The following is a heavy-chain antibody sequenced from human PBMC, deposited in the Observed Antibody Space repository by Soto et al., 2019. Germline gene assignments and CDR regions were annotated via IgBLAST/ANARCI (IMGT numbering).Heavy chain of an antibody. D-gene: IGHD1-1*01. CDR3: ARHPSPHHDFTYGNY. J-gene: IGHJ4*02. V-gene: IGHV5-51*01. Sequence: PGESLKISCQASGYSFSNFWIGWVRQMPGKGLEWMGIIYPGDSDTRYSPSVQGRVTISADTSRRTAYLQWNSLTASDTAISYCARHPSPHHDFTYGNYWGLGTLVTVSS. CDR2: IYPGDSDT. CDR1: GYSFSNFW.